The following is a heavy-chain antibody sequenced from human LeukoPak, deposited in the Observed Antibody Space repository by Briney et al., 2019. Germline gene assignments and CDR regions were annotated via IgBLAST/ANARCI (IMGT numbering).Heavy chain of an antibody. CDR3: ARARSSGWYEGFDY. D-gene: IGHD6-19*01. V-gene: IGHV1-69*05. J-gene: IGHJ4*02. Sequence: SVKVSCKASGGTFSSYAISWVRQAPGQGLEWMGRIIPIFGTADYVQKFQGRVTITTDESTSTAYMELSSLRSEDTAVYYCARARSSGWYEGFDYWGQGTLVTVSS. CDR2: IIPIFGTA. CDR1: GGTFSSYA.